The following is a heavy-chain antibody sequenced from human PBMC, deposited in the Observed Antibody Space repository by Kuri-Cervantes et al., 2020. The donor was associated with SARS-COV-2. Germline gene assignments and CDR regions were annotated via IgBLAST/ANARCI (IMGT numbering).Heavy chain of an antibody. CDR2: INHSGGT. D-gene: IGHD3-22*01. V-gene: IGHV4-34*01. CDR3: ARAQWSSGYSNIDY. Sequence: SETLSLTCAVYGGSFSGYYWSWIRQPPGKGLEWIGEINHSGGTNYNPSLKSRVTISVDTSKNQFSLKLSSVTAADTAVYYCARAQWSSGYSNIDYWGQGTLVTVSS. CDR1: GGSFSGYY. J-gene: IGHJ4*02.